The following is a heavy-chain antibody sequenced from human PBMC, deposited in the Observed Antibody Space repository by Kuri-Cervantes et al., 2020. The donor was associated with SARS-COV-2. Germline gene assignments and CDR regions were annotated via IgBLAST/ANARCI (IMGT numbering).Heavy chain of an antibody. CDR3: ARAPSITMVRGANSYGMDV. CDR1: GFTFSSYW. J-gene: IGHJ6*02. Sequence: GESLKISCAASGFTFSSYWMHWVRQAPGEGLVWVSRINSDGSSTSYADSVKGRFTISRDNAKNTLYLQMNSLRAEDTAVYYCARAPSITMVRGANSYGMDVWGQGTTVTVSS. CDR2: INSDGSST. D-gene: IGHD3-10*01. V-gene: IGHV3-74*01.